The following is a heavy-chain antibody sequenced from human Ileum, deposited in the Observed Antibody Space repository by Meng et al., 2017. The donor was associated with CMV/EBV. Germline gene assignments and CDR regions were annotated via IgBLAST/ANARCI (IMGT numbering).Heavy chain of an antibody. D-gene: IGHD2-2*02. J-gene: IGHJ6*02. V-gene: IGHV3-7*01. CDR1: GFTFSNYW. Sequence: GGSLRLSCAASGFTFSNYWMSWVRQAPGKGLEWVANIKQDGSEQYYVDSVKGRFTISRDNAKNSLYLEMNSLRAEDTAVYYCARDIVVVPAAISRYYYYGMDVWGQGTTVTVSS. CDR2: IKQDGSEQ. CDR3: ARDIVVVPAAISRYYYYGMDV.